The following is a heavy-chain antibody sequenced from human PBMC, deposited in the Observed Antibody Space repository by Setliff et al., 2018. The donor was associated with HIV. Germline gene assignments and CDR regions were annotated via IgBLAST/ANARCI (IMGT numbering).Heavy chain of an antibody. Sequence: SETLSLTCAVSGCSISSSNWWSWVRQPPGKGLEWIGEIYHSGSTNYNPSLKSRVTISVDTSKNQFSLKLSSVTAADTAIYYCARHVSGSDLYWFDPWGQGTLVTVSS. CDR3: ARHVSGSDLYWFDP. D-gene: IGHD2-15*01. CDR1: GCSISSSNW. CDR2: IYHSGST. V-gene: IGHV4-4*02. J-gene: IGHJ5*02.